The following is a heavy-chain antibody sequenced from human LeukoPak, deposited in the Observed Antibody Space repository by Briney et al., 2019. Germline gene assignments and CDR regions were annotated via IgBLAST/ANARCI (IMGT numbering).Heavy chain of an antibody. V-gene: IGHV4-34*01. Sequence: SETPSLTCAVYGGSFSGYFWSWIRQPPGKGLEWIGEINHSGSTNYNPSLKSRVTISVDTSKSQFSLKLNSVTAADTAVYYCARGLEGCSYGYSEFDYWGQGTLVTVSS. CDR3: ARGLEGCSYGYSEFDY. CDR2: INHSGST. J-gene: IGHJ4*02. CDR1: GGSFSGYF. D-gene: IGHD5-18*01.